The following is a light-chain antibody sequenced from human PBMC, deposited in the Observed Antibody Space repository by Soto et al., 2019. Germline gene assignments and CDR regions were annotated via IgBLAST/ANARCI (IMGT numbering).Light chain of an antibody. Sequence: AIQLTQSPSSLSASVGDRVTITCRASPGFSNALAWYQQKPGKAPKLLIYDASSLESGVPSRFSGSESGTDFTLIISSLQPEDFATYYCQQFHSYPLTFGEGTKVDIK. V-gene: IGKV1-13*02. CDR3: QQFHSYPLT. J-gene: IGKJ4*01. CDR2: DAS. CDR1: PGFSNA.